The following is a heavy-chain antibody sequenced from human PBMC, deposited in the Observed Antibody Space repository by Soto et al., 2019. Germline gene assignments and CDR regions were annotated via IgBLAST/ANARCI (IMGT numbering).Heavy chain of an antibody. Sequence: LRLSDAGSGFTFGDSYMRWIRQAPGKGLDWLSYISPGSRYPAYADSVKGRFTISRDNAKRSLYLEMMSLTAEDTAIYYCVRGGGGGLFDPWGQRTMVTVTS. V-gene: IGHV3-11*06. J-gene: IGHJ5*02. CDR2: ISPGSRYP. CDR3: VRGGGGGLFDP. D-gene: IGHD2-15*01. CDR1: GFTFGDSY.